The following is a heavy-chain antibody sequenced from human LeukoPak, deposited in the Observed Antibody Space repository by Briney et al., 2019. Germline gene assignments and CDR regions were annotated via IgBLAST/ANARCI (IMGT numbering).Heavy chain of an antibody. CDR1: GFTFSSYG. CDR2: IRYDGSNK. CDR3: AKALGYCSSTSCYTDAFDI. Sequence: PGGSLRLSCAASGFTFSSYGMHWVRQAPGKGLEWVAFIRYDGSNKYYADSVKGRFTISRDNSKNTLYLQMNSLRAEDTAVYYCAKALGYCSSTSCYTDAFDIWGQGTMVTVSS. V-gene: IGHV3-30*02. J-gene: IGHJ3*02. D-gene: IGHD2-2*02.